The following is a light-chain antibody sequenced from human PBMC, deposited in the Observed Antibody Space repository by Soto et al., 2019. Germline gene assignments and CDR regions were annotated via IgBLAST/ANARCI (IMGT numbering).Light chain of an antibody. Sequence: QSALTQPASVSGSPGQSITISCTGTSSDVGGYDYVSWYQQHPGKAPKLMIYDVSNRPSGVSDRFSSFKSGNTASLTISGLQAEDEADYYCSSYTSSSTVVFGGGTKLTVL. CDR2: DVS. J-gene: IGLJ2*01. V-gene: IGLV2-14*01. CDR1: SSDVGGYDY. CDR3: SSYTSSSTVV.